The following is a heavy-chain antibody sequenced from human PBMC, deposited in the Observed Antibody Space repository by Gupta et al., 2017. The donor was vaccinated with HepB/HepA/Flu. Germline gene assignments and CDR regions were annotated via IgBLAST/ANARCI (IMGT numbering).Heavy chain of an antibody. CDR1: GFTFTNYA. Sequence: EVQLLESGGGLVQPGGFLRLSCSASGFTFTNYAMNWVRQAPGKGLEWVSGISVTDDSTYYADPVRGRFTIYRDNSKNTLYLQMNSLRDDDTAVYFCAKDMRAYCRSTTCWGYRDYWGQGIQVTASS. D-gene: IGHD2-2*01. CDR2: ISVTDDST. CDR3: AKDMRAYCRSTTCWGYRDY. V-gene: IGHV3-23*01. J-gene: IGHJ4*02.